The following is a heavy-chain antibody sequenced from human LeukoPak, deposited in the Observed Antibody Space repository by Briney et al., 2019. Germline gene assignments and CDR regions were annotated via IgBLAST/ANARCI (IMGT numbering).Heavy chain of an antibody. CDR3: ARDGTGEYFFDY. Sequence: SETLSLTCTVAGGSISSYYWSWIRQPAGKGLEWIGRIYTSGSTNYNPSLRSRVTMSVDTSNNQFSLKLSSVTAADTAVYYCARDGTGEYFFDYWGQGTLVTVSS. CDR2: IYTSGST. V-gene: IGHV4-4*07. D-gene: IGHD3-16*01. CDR1: GGSISSYY. J-gene: IGHJ4*02.